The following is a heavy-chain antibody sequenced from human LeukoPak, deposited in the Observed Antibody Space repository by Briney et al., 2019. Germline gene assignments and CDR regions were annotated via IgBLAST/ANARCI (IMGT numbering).Heavy chain of an antibody. CDR3: AIRYCSSTSCYSESYYYYYYMDV. V-gene: IGHV1-69*05. D-gene: IGHD2-2*01. CDR2: IIPIFGTA. Sequence: SVKVSCKASGGTFSSYAISWVRQAPGQGLEWMGGIIPIFGTANYAQKFQGRVTITTDESTSTAYMELSSLRSEDTAVYYCAIRYCSSTSCYSESYYYYYYMDVWGKGTTVTVSS. J-gene: IGHJ6*03. CDR1: GGTFSSYA.